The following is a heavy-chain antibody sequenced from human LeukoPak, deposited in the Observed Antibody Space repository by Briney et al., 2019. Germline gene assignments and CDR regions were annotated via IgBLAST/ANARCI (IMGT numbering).Heavy chain of an antibody. V-gene: IGHV3-48*03. Sequence: RGSLRLSCAASGFTFSSYEMNSVRQPPGKGLEWVSSISSSGSTINYAGSVKGRFTISRDNAKNSLYLQMNSLRAEDTAVYYCARVSMAYYDYVWGSYRPTLIDYWGQGTLVTVSS. J-gene: IGHJ4*02. CDR2: ISSSGSTI. CDR1: GFTFSSYE. CDR3: ARVSMAYYDYVWGSYRPTLIDY. D-gene: IGHD3-16*02.